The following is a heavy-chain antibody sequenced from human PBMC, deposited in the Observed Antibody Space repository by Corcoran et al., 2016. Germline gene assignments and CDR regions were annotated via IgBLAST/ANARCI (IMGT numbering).Heavy chain of an antibody. V-gene: IGHV1-18*01. CDR1: GYTFTSYG. Sequence: QVQLVQSGAEVKKPGASVKVSCKASGYTFTSYGISWVRQAPGQGLEWMGWISAYNGNTNYAQKLQGRVTMTTDTSTSTAYMELRSLRSDDTAVYYCASSVRDIVVVTANYYYYGMDVWGQGTTVTVSS. CDR2: ISAYNGNT. J-gene: IGHJ6*02. D-gene: IGHD2-21*02. CDR3: ASSVRDIVVVTANYYYYGMDV.